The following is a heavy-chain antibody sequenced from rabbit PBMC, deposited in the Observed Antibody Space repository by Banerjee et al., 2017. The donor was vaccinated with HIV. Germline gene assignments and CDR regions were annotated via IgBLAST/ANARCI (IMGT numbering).Heavy chain of an antibody. CDR2: INSGSGST. D-gene: IGHD1-1*01. Sequence: QEQLEESGGGLVKPGASLTLTCTASGFSFSSSYWICWVRQAPGKGLEWIGCINSGSGSTWYASWVNGRFTISKTSSTVDLKMTSLTAADTATYFCARDLTGIIGWNFNLWGPGTLVTVS. J-gene: IGHJ4*01. CDR3: ARDLTGIIGWNFNL. V-gene: IGHV1S45*01. CDR1: GFSFSSSYW.